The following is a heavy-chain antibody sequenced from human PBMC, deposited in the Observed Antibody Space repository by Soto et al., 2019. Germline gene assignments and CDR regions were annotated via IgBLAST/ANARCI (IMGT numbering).Heavy chain of an antibody. J-gene: IGHJ5*02. V-gene: IGHV1-18*04. D-gene: IGHD2-8*01. CDR1: GYTFTSYG. Sequence: ASVKVSCKASGYTFTSYGISWVRQAPGQGLEWMGWISAYNGNTNYAQKLQGRVTMTTDTSTSTAYMELRSLRSDDTAVYYCACAXGDCTNGVCYEQRAWFDPWGQGTLVTVS. CDR3: ACAXGDCTNGVCYEQRAWFDP. CDR2: ISAYNGNT.